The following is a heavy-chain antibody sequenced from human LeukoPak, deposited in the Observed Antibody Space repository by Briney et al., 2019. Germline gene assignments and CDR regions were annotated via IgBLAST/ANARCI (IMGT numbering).Heavy chain of an antibody. J-gene: IGHJ4*02. D-gene: IGHD1-26*01. Sequence: GASVKVFCKSSGFTFINSRITWVRQAPGQGLEWMGWISAYYGNTHYVENFEGRVAMTRDTSTNTAYTELKSLTSDDTAIYYCARMGGGTYYYFDFWGQGTLVTVSP. V-gene: IGHV1-18*01. CDR1: GFTFINSR. CDR2: ISAYYGNT. CDR3: ARMGGGTYYYFDF.